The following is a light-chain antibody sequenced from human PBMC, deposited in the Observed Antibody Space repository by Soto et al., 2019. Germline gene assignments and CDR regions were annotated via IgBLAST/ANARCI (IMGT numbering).Light chain of an antibody. Sequence: QSALTQPASVSGSPGQSITISCTGTSSDVGGYNYVSWYQQRPGKAPKLTIYDVNNRPSGVSNRFSASKSGNTASLTISGLQAEDEADYYCSSYSSTTTLVFGGGTKLTVL. CDR3: SSYSSTTTLV. CDR1: SSDVGGYNY. J-gene: IGLJ3*02. V-gene: IGLV2-14*01. CDR2: DVN.